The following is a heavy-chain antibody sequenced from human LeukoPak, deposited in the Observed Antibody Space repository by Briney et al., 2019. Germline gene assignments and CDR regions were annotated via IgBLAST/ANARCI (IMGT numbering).Heavy chain of an antibody. V-gene: IGHV3-21*01. D-gene: IGHD2-2*01. CDR3: ARAVCISTSCYFDY. Sequence: PGGSLRLSCAASGYTFSSYSMNWVRQAPGKGLEWVSSISSSSSYIYYADSVKGRFTISRDNAKNSLYLQMNSLRAEDTAVYYWARAVCISTSCYFDYWGQGTLVTVSS. J-gene: IGHJ4*02. CDR2: ISSSSSYI. CDR1: GYTFSSYS.